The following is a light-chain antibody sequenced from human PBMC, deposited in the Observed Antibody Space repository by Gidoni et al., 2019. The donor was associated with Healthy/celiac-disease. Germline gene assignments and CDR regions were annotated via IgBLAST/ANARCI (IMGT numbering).Light chain of an antibody. J-gene: IGKJ4*01. V-gene: IGKV1-33*01. CDR2: DAS. Sequence: DIQMTQSPSSLSASVGDRVTITCQASQDISIYLNWYQQKPGKAPKLLIYDASNLETGVPSRFSGSGSGTDFTFTINSLQPEDIATYYCQQYDNLPLTLGGGTKVEIK. CDR1: QDISIY. CDR3: QQYDNLPLT.